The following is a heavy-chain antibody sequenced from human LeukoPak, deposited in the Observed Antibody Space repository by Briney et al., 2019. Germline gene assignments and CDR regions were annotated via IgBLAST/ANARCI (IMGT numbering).Heavy chain of an antibody. Sequence: PGGSLRLSCAASGFTVSSNYMSWVRQAPGKGLEWVSVFYSDGGTYYADSVKGRFTLSRDNSKNTLYLQMNSLRGDDTAVYYCARSRGHYYYDTSGPDAFDIWGQGTMVIVSS. CDR2: FYSDGGT. V-gene: IGHV3-53*01. J-gene: IGHJ3*02. CDR1: GFTVSSNY. D-gene: IGHD3-22*01. CDR3: ARSRGHYYYDTSGPDAFDI.